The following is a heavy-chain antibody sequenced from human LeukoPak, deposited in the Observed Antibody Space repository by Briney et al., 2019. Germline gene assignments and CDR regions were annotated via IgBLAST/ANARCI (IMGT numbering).Heavy chain of an antibody. CDR2: IYTSGST. D-gene: IGHD1-26*01. CDR3: ARHVSSIVRATLNYYFDY. CDR1: GGSISSYY. Sequence: SESLSLTCTVSGGSISSYYWSWIRQPPGKGLEWIGYIYTSGSTNYNPSLKSRVTISVDTCKNQFSLKLSSVTAADTGVYYCARHVSSIVRATLNYYFDYWGQGTLVTVSS. V-gene: IGHV4-59*08. J-gene: IGHJ4*02.